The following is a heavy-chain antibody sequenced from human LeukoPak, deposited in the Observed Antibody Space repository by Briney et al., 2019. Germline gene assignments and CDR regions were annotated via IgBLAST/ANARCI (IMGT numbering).Heavy chain of an antibody. Sequence: ASVKVSCKASGYTFTSYAMHWVRQAPGQRLEWMGWINAGNGNTKYSQKFQGRVTITRDTSASTAYMELSSLRSEDTAVYYCASADHDYYGMDAWGKGTTVTVSS. J-gene: IGHJ6*04. V-gene: IGHV1-3*01. CDR1: GYTFTSYA. CDR2: INAGNGNT. CDR3: ASADHDYYGMDA.